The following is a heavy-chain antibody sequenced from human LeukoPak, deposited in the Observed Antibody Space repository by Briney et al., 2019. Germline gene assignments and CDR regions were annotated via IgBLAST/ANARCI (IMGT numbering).Heavy chain of an antibody. Sequence: SETLSLTCTVSGGSISSSSYYWGWIRQPPGKGLEWIGSIYYSGSTYYNPSLKSRVTISVDTSKNQFSLKLSSATAADTAVYYCARDEGRESDYWGQGTLVTVSS. D-gene: IGHD5-24*01. V-gene: IGHV4-39*07. CDR2: IYYSGST. CDR1: GGSISSSSYY. J-gene: IGHJ4*02. CDR3: ARDEGRESDY.